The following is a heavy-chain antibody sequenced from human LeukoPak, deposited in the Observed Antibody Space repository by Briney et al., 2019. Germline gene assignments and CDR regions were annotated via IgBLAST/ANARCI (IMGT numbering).Heavy chain of an antibody. CDR1: GGSISTYY. J-gene: IGHJ4*02. Sequence: SETLSLTCTVSGGSISTYYWSWIRQPPGKGLEWIGYVYYSGSTNYNPSLMGRVTMSVDTSKKQFSLKLSSVTAADTAVYYCATRKYYDSSSYYLDYWGQGTLVTVSS. CDR2: VYYSGST. D-gene: IGHD3-22*01. CDR3: ATRKYYDSSSYYLDY. V-gene: IGHV4-59*01.